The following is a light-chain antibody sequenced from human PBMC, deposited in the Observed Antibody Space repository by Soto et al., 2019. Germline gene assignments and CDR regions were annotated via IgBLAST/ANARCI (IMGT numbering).Light chain of an antibody. CDR2: DAS. CDR3: HQRSNWPPVT. J-gene: IGKJ4*01. Sequence: EIVLTQSPATLSLSPGERATLSCRASQSVSSYLAWYQQKPGQAPRLLIYDASNRATGIPARFSGSGSGTDFTLTISSLEPEDFAVYYCHQRSNWPPVTFGGGTKVEI. V-gene: IGKV3-11*01. CDR1: QSVSSY.